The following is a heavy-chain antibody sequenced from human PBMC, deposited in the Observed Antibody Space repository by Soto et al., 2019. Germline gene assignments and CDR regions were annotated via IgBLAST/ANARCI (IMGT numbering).Heavy chain of an antibody. D-gene: IGHD3-9*01. Sequence: SETLSLTCPVSGGSISSSGCYWGWNSQPPGKGLEWIGSVYYSGSTYYNPSLESRVTISVDKSKNQFSLKLMSLSAADTAVYYCGRLEGLATISYYFDYWGQGALVTVSS. CDR2: VYYSGST. J-gene: IGHJ4*02. CDR3: GRLEGLATISYYFDY. V-gene: IGHV4-39*01. CDR1: GGSISSSGCY.